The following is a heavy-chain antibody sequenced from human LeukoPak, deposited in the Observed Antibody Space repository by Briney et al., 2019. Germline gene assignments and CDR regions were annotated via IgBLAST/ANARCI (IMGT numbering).Heavy chain of an antibody. CDR1: GFTFSSYG. J-gene: IGHJ4*02. Sequence: GRSLRLSCAASGFTFSSYGMHRVRQAPGKGLEWVAVISYDGSNKYYADSVKGRFTISRDNSKNTLYLQMNSLRAEDTAVYYCAKGLVRGVIPYYWGQGTLVTVSS. CDR2: ISYDGSNK. CDR3: AKGLVRGVIPYY. D-gene: IGHD3-10*01. V-gene: IGHV3-30*18.